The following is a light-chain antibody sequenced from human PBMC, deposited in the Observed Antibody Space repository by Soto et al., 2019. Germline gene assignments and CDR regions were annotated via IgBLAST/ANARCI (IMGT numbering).Light chain of an antibody. CDR1: SGDIGDYTH. J-gene: IGLJ2*01. CDR2: EVS. V-gene: IGLV2-14*01. CDR3: CSYTSISTSAV. Sequence: QSVLTQPASVSGSPGQSITISCTGTSGDIGDYTHVSWYQQHPGKAPKLIIYEVSDRPSGVSNRFSGSKSGNTASLTISGLQTEDEADYYCCSYTSISTSAVFGGGTKLTVL.